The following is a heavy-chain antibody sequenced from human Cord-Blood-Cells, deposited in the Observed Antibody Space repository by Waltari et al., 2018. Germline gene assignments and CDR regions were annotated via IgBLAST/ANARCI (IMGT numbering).Heavy chain of an antibody. CDR3: AREGYCSSTSCYILDY. V-gene: IGHV3-74*01. D-gene: IGHD2-2*02. J-gene: IGHJ4*02. Sequence: EVQLVESGGGLVQPGGSLRLSCAASGFTFSSYWMHWVRRAPGKGLVCVSRINSDGSSTSYADSVKGRFTISRDNAKNTLYLQMNSLRAEDTAVYYCAREGYCSSTSCYILDYWGQGTLVTVSS. CDR1: GFTFSSYW. CDR2: INSDGSST.